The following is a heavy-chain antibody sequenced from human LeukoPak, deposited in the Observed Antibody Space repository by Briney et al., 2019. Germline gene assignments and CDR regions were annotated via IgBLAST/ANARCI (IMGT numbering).Heavy chain of an antibody. V-gene: IGHV3-21*01. D-gene: IGHD6-19*01. CDR1: GFTFSSYS. CDR3: ARALYSSGWYGPAY. Sequence: GGSLRLSCAASGFTFSSYSMNWVRQAPGKGLEWVSSISSSSSYIYHADSVKGRFTISRDNAKNSLYLQMNSLRAEDTAVYYCARALYSSGWYGPAYWGQGTLVTVSS. CDR2: ISSSSSYI. J-gene: IGHJ4*02.